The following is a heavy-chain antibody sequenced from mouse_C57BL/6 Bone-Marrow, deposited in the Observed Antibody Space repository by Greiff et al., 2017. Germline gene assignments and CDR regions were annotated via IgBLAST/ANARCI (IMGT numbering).Heavy chain of an antibody. CDR1: GFTFSSYG. V-gene: IGHV5-6*02. CDR2: ISSGGSYT. Sequence: DVMLVESGGDLVKPGGSLKLSCAASGFTFSSYGMSWVRQTPDKRLEWVATISSGGSYTYYPDSVKGRFTISRDNAKNTLYLQMSSLKSEDTAMYYCARHLYYGNYGFYAMDYWGQGTSVTVSS. CDR3: ARHLYYGNYGFYAMDY. J-gene: IGHJ4*01. D-gene: IGHD2-1*01.